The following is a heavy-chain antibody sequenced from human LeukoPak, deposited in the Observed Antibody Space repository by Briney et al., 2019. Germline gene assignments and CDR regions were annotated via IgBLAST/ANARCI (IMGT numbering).Heavy chain of an antibody. Sequence: ASVKVSCKASGYTFTGYYMHWVRQAPGQGLEWMGWINPNSGGTNYAQKFQGRVTMTRDTSISTAYMELSRLRSDDTAVYYCARDLLDEAGYGGKGSFFDYWGQGTLVTVSS. J-gene: IGHJ4*02. CDR3: ARDLLDEAGYGGKGSFFDY. V-gene: IGHV1-2*02. CDR2: INPNSGGT. D-gene: IGHD4-23*01. CDR1: GYTFTGYY.